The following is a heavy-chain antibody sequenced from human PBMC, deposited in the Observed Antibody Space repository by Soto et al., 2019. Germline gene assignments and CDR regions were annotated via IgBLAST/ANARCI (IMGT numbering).Heavy chain of an antibody. D-gene: IGHD3-10*01. CDR1: GFTFSSYA. CDR3: AIGPHYYGSGSQYGMDV. CDR2: ISGSGGST. J-gene: IGHJ6*02. Sequence: GSLRLSCAASGFTFSSYAMSWVRQAPGKGLEWVSAISGSGGSTYYADSVKGRFTISRDNSKNTLYLQMNSLRAEDTAVYYCAIGPHYYGSGSQYGMDVWGQGTTVTVSS. V-gene: IGHV3-23*01.